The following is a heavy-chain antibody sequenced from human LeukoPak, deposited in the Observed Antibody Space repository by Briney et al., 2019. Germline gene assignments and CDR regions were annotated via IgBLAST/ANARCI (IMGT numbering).Heavy chain of an antibody. Sequence: GGSLRLSCAASGFTFSSYSMNWVRQAPGKGLEWVSSISSSSSYIYYADSVKGRFTISRDNAKNSLNLQMNSLRAEDTAVYYCAKDRGDNWFDPWGQGTLVTVSS. CDR1: GFTFSSYS. D-gene: IGHD3-10*01. V-gene: IGHV3-21*01. CDR2: ISSSSSYI. J-gene: IGHJ5*02. CDR3: AKDRGDNWFDP.